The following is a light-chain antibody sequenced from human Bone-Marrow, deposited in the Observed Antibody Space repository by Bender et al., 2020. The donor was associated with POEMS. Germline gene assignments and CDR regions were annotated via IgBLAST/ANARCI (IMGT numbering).Light chain of an antibody. CDR2: SSH. V-gene: IGLV1-44*01. CDR1: SSNIGAHA. CDR3: AVWDDSLNGWV. Sequence: QSVLTQPPSASGTPGQRVTISCSGGSSNIGAHAVNRYQHLPGTAPKLLIYSSHRRPSEVPGRFSGSRSGTSASLAISGLQSVDEADYYCAVWDDSLNGWVFGGGTKLTVL. J-gene: IGLJ3*02.